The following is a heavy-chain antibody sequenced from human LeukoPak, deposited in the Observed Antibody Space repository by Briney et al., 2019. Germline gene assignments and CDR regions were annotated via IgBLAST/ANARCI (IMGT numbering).Heavy chain of an antibody. CDR2: IYSGGST. V-gene: IGHV3-66*01. J-gene: IGHJ6*02. CDR3: ARDSPTVGMDV. D-gene: IGHD4-11*01. Sequence: GGSLRLSCAASGFTDNSNYMSWVRQAPGKGLEWVSVIYSGGSTYYADSVKGRFTISRDNSKNTLYVQMNSLRAEDTAVYYCARDSPTVGMDVWGQGTTVTVSS. CDR1: GFTDNSNY.